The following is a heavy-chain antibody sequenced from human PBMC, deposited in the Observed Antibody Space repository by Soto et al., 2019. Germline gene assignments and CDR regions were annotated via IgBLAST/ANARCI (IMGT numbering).Heavy chain of an antibody. CDR1: GFSLSDYW. J-gene: IGHJ4*02. CDR2: ITRDGSST. V-gene: IGHV3-74*01. Sequence: GGSLRLSYAASGFSLSDYWMHWVRQAPGEGLVWLSRITRDGSSTNYADSVKGRFTISRDNAKNTLYLQVNSLRGGDTAVYYCARGANGYYYFDYWGQGTLVTVSS. CDR3: ARGANGYYYFDY. D-gene: IGHD5-18*01.